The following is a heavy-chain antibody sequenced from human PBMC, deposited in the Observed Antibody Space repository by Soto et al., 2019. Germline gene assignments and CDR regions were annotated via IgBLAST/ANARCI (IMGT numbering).Heavy chain of an antibody. CDR3: ARARKRLTSPWFDP. V-gene: IGHV4-34*01. CDR1: GGSFSGYY. D-gene: IGHD4-4*01. Sequence: QVQLQQWGAGLLKPSETLSLTCAVYGGSFSGYYWSWIRQPPGKGLEWIGEINHSGSTNYNPSLKSRVTISVDTSKNQFSLKLSSVTAADTAVYYCARARKRLTSPWFDPWGQGTLVTVSS. J-gene: IGHJ5*02. CDR2: INHSGST.